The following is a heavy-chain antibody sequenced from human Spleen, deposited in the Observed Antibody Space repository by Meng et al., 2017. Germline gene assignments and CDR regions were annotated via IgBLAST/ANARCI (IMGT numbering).Heavy chain of an antibody. CDR3: SRGTPGRRYADY. J-gene: IGHJ4*02. CDR1: GYTFTDYY. D-gene: IGHD3-10*01. CDR2: INPNSGGT. V-gene: IGHV1-2*06. Sequence: QVQLVQSGADVKKPGASVLVSCRTSGYTFTDYYILWVRQSPGQGFDWMAQINPNSGGTKYAQKFQGRVTMTADRPTATAYMELRNLRSDDTAVYYCSRGTPGRRYADYWGQGTLVTVSS.